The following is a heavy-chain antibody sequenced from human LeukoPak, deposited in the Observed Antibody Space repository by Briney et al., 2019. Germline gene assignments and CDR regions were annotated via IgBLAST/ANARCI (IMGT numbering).Heavy chain of an antibody. J-gene: IGHJ3*02. CDR2: ISYDGSNK. Sequence: GGSLRLSCAASGFTFSSYGMHWVRQAPGKGLEWVAVISYDGSNKYYADSVKGRFTISRDNSKNTLYLQMNSLRAEDTAVYYCAKDSSSSWFPRDAFDIWGQGTMVTVSS. D-gene: IGHD6-13*01. V-gene: IGHV3-30*18. CDR3: AKDSSSSWFPRDAFDI. CDR1: GFTFSSYG.